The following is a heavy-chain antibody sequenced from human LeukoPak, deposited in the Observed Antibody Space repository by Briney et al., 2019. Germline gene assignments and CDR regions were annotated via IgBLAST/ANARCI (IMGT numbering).Heavy chain of an antibody. CDR2: ISSSSSYI. CDR3: AGSLEKTVAPDY. D-gene: IGHD6-19*01. V-gene: IGHV3-21*01. J-gene: IGHJ4*02. CDR1: GFTFSSYS. Sequence: GGSLRLSCAASGFTFSSYSMNWVRQAPGKGLEWVSSISSSSSYIYYADSVKGRFTISRDNAKNSLYLQMNSLRAEDTAVYYCAGSLEKTVAPDYWGQGTLVTVSS.